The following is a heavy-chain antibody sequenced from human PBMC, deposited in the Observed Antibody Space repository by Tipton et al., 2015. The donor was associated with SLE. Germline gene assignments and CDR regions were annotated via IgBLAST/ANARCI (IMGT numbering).Heavy chain of an antibody. CDR3: ARGGIQLWNWFDP. J-gene: IGHJ5*02. CDR2: AHPGGTI. CDR1: GGSISSSHW. Sequence: TLSLTCDVSGGSISSSHWWTWVRQPPGKGLEWIGEAHPGGTIIYNPSLRSRISLSLDKSKNQFSLKVTSVTAADTAVYYCARGGIQLWNWFDPWGQGTLVTVSS. V-gene: IGHV4-4*02. D-gene: IGHD5-18*01.